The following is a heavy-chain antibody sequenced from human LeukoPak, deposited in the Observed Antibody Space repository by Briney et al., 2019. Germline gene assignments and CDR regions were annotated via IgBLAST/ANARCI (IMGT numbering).Heavy chain of an antibody. D-gene: IGHD5-18*01. Sequence: SVKVSCKASGGTFSSYAISWVRQAPGQGLEWMGGIIPIFGTANYAQKFQGRVTITADESTSTAYMELSSLRSEDTAVYYCARDRRYSPGVYYYYMDAWGKGTTVTISS. V-gene: IGHV1-69*13. J-gene: IGHJ6*03. CDR2: IIPIFGTA. CDR1: GGTFSSYA. CDR3: ARDRRYSPGVYYYYMDA.